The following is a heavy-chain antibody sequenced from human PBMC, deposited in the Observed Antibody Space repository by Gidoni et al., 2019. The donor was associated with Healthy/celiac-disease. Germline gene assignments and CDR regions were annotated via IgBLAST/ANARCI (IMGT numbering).Heavy chain of an antibody. D-gene: IGHD3-10*01. V-gene: IGHV4-34*01. CDR3: ARGSGFGDFRLNWFDP. Sequence: QVQLQQWGAGLLKPSETLSLTCAVYGGSFSGYYWSWIRQPPGKGLEWIGEINHSGSTNYNPSLKSRVTISVDTSKNQFSLKLSSVTAADTAVYYCARGSGFGDFRLNWFDPWGQGTLVTVSS. CDR2: INHSGST. CDR1: GGSFSGYY. J-gene: IGHJ5*02.